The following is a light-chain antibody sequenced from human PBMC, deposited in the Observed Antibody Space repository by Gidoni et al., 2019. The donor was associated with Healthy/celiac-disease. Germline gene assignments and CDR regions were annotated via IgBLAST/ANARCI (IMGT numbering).Light chain of an antibody. CDR2: WAS. V-gene: IGKV4-1*01. CDR1: QSVLYSSNNKNY. CDR3: QQYYSSPPYT. Sequence: DIGMTQSPDSLAVSLGERATINCKSSQSVLYSSNNKNYLAWYQQKPGQPPKLLIYWASTREPGVPDRFSGSGSGTDFTLTISSLQAEDLAVYYCQQYYSSPPYTFGQGTKLEIK. J-gene: IGKJ2*01.